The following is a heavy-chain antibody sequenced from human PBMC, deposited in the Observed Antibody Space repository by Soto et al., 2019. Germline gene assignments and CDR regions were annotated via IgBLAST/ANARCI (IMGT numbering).Heavy chain of an antibody. J-gene: IGHJ6*02. D-gene: IGHD4-4*01. CDR2: INHSGDT. V-gene: IGHV4-34*01. CDR3: ARGGGGKYFYSGNYRGYYYYGLDV. Sequence: SDTLSLNTNSYGWAFSGYYWRWIREPPGKGLELIGEINHSGDTNYNPSLKSRLSISVDTSKNQFSLRLSSLTAADTAVYYCARGGGGKYFYSGNYRGYYYYGLDVWGQGTTVT. CDR1: GWAFSGYY.